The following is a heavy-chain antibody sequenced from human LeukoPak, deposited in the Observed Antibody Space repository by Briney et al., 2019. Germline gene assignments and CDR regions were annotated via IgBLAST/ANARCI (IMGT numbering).Heavy chain of an antibody. Sequence: SVKVSCKASGGTFSSYAISWVRQAPGQGLEWMGGIIPIFGTANYAQKFQGRVTITTDESTSTAYMELSSLRSEDTAVYYCTRKEDYYASGNAFDIWGQGTMVTVSS. J-gene: IGHJ3*02. CDR3: TRKEDYYASGNAFDI. CDR2: IIPIFGTA. CDR1: GGTFSSYA. D-gene: IGHD3-10*01. V-gene: IGHV1-69*05.